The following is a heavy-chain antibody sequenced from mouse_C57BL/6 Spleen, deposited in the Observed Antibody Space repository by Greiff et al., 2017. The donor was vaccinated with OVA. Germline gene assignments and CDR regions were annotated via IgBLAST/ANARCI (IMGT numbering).Heavy chain of an antibody. CDR3: AGSTTVVAPFAY. J-gene: IGHJ3*01. CDR2: IYPSDSYT. D-gene: IGHD1-1*01. CDR1: GYTFTSYW. Sequence: VQLQQSGAELVKPGASVKLSCKASGYTFTSYWMQWVKQRPGQGLEWIGEIYPSDSYTNYNQKFKGKATLTVDTSSSTAYMQLSSLTSEDSAVYCCAGSTTVVAPFAYWGQGTLVTVSA. V-gene: IGHV1-50*01.